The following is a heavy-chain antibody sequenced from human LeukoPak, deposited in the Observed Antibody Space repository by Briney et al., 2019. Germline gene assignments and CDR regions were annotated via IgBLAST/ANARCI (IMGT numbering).Heavy chain of an antibody. CDR2: IYSGRDMI. CDR3: ARLWGFCSGSSCCSTPY. J-gene: IGHJ4*02. CDR1: GFTFISYW. D-gene: IGHD2-15*01. Sequence: AGGALRLSCAASGFTFISYWMHWVRQAPGKGLEWVSYIYSGRDMIYYADSVKGRFTISRDNAKNSLYLQKNSLRDEDTAVYYCARLWGFCSGSSCCSTPYWGQGTLVTVSS. V-gene: IGHV3-48*02.